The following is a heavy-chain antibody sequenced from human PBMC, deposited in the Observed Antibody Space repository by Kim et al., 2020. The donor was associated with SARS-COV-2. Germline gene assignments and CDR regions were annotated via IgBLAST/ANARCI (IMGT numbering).Heavy chain of an antibody. CDR2: IGTAGDT. D-gene: IGHD2-15*01. CDR3: ARDGHEFCSGGSCYPRGYGMDV. CDR1: GFTFSSYD. V-gene: IGHV3-13*04. Sequence: GGSLRLSCAASGFTFSSYDMHWVRQATGKGLEWVSAIGTAGDTYYPGSVKGRFTISRENAKNSLYLQMNSLRAGDTAVYYCARDGHEFCSGGSCYPRGYGMDVWGQGTTVTVSS. J-gene: IGHJ6*02.